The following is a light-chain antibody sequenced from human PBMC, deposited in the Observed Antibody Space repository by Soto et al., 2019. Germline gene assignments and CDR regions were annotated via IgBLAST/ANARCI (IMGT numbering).Light chain of an antibody. J-gene: IGLJ1*01. CDR1: SSNIGAGYD. V-gene: IGLV1-40*01. CDR3: QSYDSSLSGYV. CDR2: GNS. Sequence: SVLTQPPSLSGAPGQKVTIAFTGSSSNIGAGYDVNWYQQLPGTAPKLLIHGNSNRPSGVPDRFSGSKSGTSASLAITGLQAEDEADYFCQSYDSSLSGYVFGTGTKVTVL.